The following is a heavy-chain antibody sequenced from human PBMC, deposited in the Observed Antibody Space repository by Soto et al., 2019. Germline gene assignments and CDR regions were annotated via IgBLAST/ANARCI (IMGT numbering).Heavy chain of an antibody. CDR1: GGSISSGGYY. CDR2: IYYSGST. V-gene: IGHV4-31*03. Sequence: KPSETLSLTCTVSGGSISSGGYYWSWIRQHPGKGLEWIGYIYYSGSTYYNPSLKSRVTISVDTSKNQFSLKLSSVTAADTAVYYCARGITIFGVVNYYYYGMDVWGQGTTVTVSS. J-gene: IGHJ6*02. CDR3: ARGITIFGVVNYYYYGMDV. D-gene: IGHD3-3*01.